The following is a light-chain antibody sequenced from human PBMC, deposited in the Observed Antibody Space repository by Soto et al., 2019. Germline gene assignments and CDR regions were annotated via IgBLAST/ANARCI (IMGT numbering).Light chain of an antibody. CDR2: AAS. V-gene: IGKV3D-15*01. Sequence: EAVLTQSPAILSVSPGERGTLSCRASESINSNLAWYQQKPGQPPRLLIYAASTRATDIPARFSGSGSETKLTLTFNSLQSEDFAVYYCQQYNFWARTFGQGTKV. J-gene: IGKJ1*01. CDR1: ESINSN. CDR3: QQYNFWART.